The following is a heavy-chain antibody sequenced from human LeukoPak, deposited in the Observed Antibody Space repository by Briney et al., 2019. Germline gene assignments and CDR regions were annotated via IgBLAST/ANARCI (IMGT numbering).Heavy chain of an antibody. CDR1: GFTFSSYA. CDR2: ISVSGDNT. V-gene: IGHV3-23*01. CDR3: AKETSVAGVYYFDY. D-gene: IGHD6-19*01. J-gene: IGHJ4*02. Sequence: GGSLRLSCVASGFTFSSYAMSWVRQAPGEGLEWVSAISVSGDNTYHADSVKGRFTISRDSSKNTLYLQMNSLRVEDTAVYYCAKETSVAGVYYFDYWGQGTLVTVSS.